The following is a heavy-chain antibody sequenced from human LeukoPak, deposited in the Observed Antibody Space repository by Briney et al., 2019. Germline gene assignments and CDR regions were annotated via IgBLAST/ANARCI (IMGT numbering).Heavy chain of an antibody. V-gene: IGHV4-61*02. CDR3: ARDIGGATTH. D-gene: IGHD1-26*01. CDR2: IYTSGST. CDR1: GGSISSGSYY. Sequence: SQTLSLTCTVSGGSISSGSYYWSWIRQPAGKGLEWIGRIYTSGSTNYNPSLKSRVTLSVDTSKNQFSLKLSSVTAADTAVYYCARDIGGATTHWGQGTLVTVSS. J-gene: IGHJ4*02.